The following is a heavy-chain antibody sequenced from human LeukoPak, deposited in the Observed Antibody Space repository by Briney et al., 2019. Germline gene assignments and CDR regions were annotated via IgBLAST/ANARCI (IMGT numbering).Heavy chain of an antibody. CDR2: IYTSGST. CDR3: ARRVAARYYYMDV. D-gene: IGHD6-6*01. Sequence: SETLSLTCTVSGGSISSYYWSWIRQPPGKGLEWIGYIYTSGSTNYNPSLKSRVTISVDTPKNQFSLKLSSATAADTAVYYCARRVAARYYYMDVWGKGTTVTVSS. CDR1: GGSISSYY. J-gene: IGHJ6*03. V-gene: IGHV4-4*09.